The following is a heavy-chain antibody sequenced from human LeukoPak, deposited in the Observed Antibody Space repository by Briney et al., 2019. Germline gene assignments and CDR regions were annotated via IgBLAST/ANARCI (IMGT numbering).Heavy chain of an antibody. J-gene: IGHJ4*02. CDR3: ARERTYELPDY. Sequence: ASVKVSCKASGGTFSSYAISWVRQAPGQGLEWMGRIIPIPGIANYAQKFQGRVTITADKSTSTAYMELSSLRSEDTAVYYCARERTYELPDYWGQGTLVTVSS. D-gene: IGHD1-7*01. CDR1: GGTFSSYA. V-gene: IGHV1-69*04. CDR2: IIPIPGIA.